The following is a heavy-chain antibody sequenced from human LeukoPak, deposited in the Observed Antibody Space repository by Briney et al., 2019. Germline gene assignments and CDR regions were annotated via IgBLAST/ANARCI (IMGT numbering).Heavy chain of an antibody. Sequence: ASVKVSCKASGGTFSSYAISWVRQAPGQGLEWMGGIIPIFGTANYAQKFQGRVTTTADESTSTAYMELSSLRSEDTAVYYCARDPGKDAFDIWGQGTMVTVSS. CDR2: IIPIFGTA. CDR1: GGTFSSYA. V-gene: IGHV1-69*13. CDR3: ARDPGKDAFDI. J-gene: IGHJ3*02.